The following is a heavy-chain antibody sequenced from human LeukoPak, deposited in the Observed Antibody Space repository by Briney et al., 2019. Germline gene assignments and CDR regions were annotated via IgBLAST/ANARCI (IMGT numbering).Heavy chain of an antibody. Sequence: PGGSLRLSCAASGFTFSSYGMHWVRQAPGKGLEWVAVIWHDGSNKYLADSVKGRFTISRDNSKNTLYLQMNSLRAEDTAVYYCARDLSSGSSLFDPWGQGTLVTVSS. CDR3: ARDLSSGSSLFDP. D-gene: IGHD1-26*01. CDR1: GFTFSSYG. V-gene: IGHV3-33*01. J-gene: IGHJ5*02. CDR2: IWHDGSNK.